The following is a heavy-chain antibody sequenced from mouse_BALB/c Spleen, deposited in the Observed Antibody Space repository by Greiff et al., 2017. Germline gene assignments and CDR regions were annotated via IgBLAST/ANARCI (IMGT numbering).Heavy chain of an antibody. CDR2: ISYSGST. Sequence: VQLKESGPGLVKPSQSLSLTCTVTGYSITSDYAWNWIRQFPGNKLEWMGYISYSGSTSYNPSLKSRISITRDTSKNQFFLQLNSVTTEDTATYYCARSDYDDGFDYWGQGTTLTVSS. CDR1: GYSITSDYA. J-gene: IGHJ2*01. CDR3: ARSDYDDGFDY. D-gene: IGHD2-4*01. V-gene: IGHV3-2*02.